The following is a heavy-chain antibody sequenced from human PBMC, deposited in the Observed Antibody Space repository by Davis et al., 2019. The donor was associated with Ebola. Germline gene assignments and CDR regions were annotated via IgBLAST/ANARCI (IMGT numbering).Heavy chain of an antibody. V-gene: IGHV4-30-2*01. Sequence: PSETLSLTCAVSGGSISSGGYSWSWIRQPPGKGLEWIGYIYHSGSTYYNPSLKSRITISVDRSKNQFSLKLSSVTAADTAVYYCARANMVVVVPAANKRNWFDPWGQGTLVTVSS. CDR2: IYHSGST. CDR3: ARANMVVVVPAANKRNWFDP. J-gene: IGHJ5*02. D-gene: IGHD2-2*01. CDR1: GGSISSGGYS.